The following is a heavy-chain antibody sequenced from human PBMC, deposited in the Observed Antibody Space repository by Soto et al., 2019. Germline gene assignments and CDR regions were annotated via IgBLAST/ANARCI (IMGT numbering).Heavy chain of an antibody. CDR3: ANLATADTLDY. V-gene: IGHV1-69*02. CDR2: IIPILGIA. J-gene: IGHJ4*02. CDR1: GGTFSSY. D-gene: IGHD6-13*01. Sequence: QVQLVQSGAEVKKPGSSVKVSCKASGGTFSSYISWVRQAPGQGLEWMGRIIPILGIAHDAQQFQGKVTITSDKSTSTAYMELSSLRSEDTAVYYCANLATADTLDYWGQGTLVTVSA.